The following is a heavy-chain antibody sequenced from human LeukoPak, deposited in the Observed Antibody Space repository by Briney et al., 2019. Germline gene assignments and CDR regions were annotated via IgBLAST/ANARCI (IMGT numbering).Heavy chain of an antibody. V-gene: IGHV1-46*01. CDR2: INPSAGST. CDR1: GFTFSGSA. D-gene: IGHD3-22*01. CDR3: ARDWGPTMIVVVMKY. J-gene: IGHJ4*02. Sequence: GGSLRLSCAASGFTFSGSAMHWVRQAPGEGLEWMGIINPSAGSTSYAQKFQGRVTMTRDTSTSTVYMELSSLRSEDTAVYYCARDWGPTMIVVVMKYWGQGTLVTVSS.